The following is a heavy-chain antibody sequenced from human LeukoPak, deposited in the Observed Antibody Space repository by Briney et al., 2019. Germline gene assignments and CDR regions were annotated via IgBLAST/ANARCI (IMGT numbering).Heavy chain of an antibody. J-gene: IGHJ4*02. CDR2: IKQDGSEK. CDR1: GFTFSSYW. Sequence: GGSLRLSCAASGFTFSSYWMSWVRQAPGKGLEWVANIKQDGSEKYYVDSVKGRFTISRDNAKNSLYLQMNSLRAEDAALYYCAKGGQLLEGYFDYWGQGTLVTVSS. V-gene: IGHV3-7*03. CDR3: AKGGQLLEGYFDY. D-gene: IGHD2-2*01.